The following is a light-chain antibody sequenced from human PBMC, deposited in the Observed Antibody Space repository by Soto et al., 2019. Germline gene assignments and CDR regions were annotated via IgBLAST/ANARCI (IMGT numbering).Light chain of an antibody. V-gene: IGKV1-33*01. J-gene: IGKJ4*01. CDR3: QKFDNLLSLT. Sequence: DIQMTQSPSSLSASVGDRVTITCQASQDISNYLNWYQQKPGKAPKLLIYDASNLETGVPSRFSGSGSGTHFTLTISSLQPEDIATYYCQKFDNLLSLTFGGGTKVDIK. CDR1: QDISNY. CDR2: DAS.